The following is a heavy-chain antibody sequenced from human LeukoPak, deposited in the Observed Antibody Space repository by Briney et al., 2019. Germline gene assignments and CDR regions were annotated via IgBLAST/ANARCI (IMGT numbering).Heavy chain of an antibody. V-gene: IGHV3-53*01. D-gene: IGHD2-15*01. CDR2: IYSGGST. Sequence: PGGSLRVSCAASGFIVSSSYMIWVRQAPGKGLEWVSVIYSGGSTYYADSVKGRFTISRDNSKNTLYLQMNSLRADDTAVYYCARGGGDYWGQGTLVTVSS. J-gene: IGHJ4*02. CDR1: GFIVSSSY. CDR3: ARGGGDY.